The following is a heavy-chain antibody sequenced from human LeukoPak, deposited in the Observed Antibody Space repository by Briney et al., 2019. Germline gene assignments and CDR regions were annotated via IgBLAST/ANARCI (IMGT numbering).Heavy chain of an antibody. J-gene: IGHJ5*02. V-gene: IGHV1-2*02. D-gene: IGHD5-18*01. CDR3: ARGSAMVTTYRGGNWFDP. CDR1: GYTFTGYY. CDR2: INPNSGGT. Sequence: EASLKVSCKASGYTFTGYYIHWVRQAPGQGRWWMGWINPNSGGTNYAQKFQGRVTMTRHTSISTAYMELSRLRSHETAVYYCARGSAMVTTYRGGNWFDPWGQGTLVTVSS.